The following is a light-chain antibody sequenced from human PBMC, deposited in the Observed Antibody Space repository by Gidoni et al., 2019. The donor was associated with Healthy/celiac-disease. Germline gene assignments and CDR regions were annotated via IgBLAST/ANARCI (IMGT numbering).Light chain of an antibody. CDR2: DAS. CDR1: QRLRTY. CDR3: QERNSWPPRLX. J-gene: IGKJ4*01. Sequence: EVVLTQSPATLSLSPGEGATLSCRASQRLRTYLAWYQQRPGQAPRLLIYDASNRATGIPARFSGSGSGTDFTLTISSLEPEDSAIYYCQERNSWPPRLXFXGGTRVEV. V-gene: IGKV3-11*01.